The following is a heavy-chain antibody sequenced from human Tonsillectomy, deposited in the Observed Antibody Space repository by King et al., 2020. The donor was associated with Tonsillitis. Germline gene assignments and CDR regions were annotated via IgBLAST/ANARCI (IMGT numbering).Heavy chain of an antibody. Sequence: QLVQSGSELKKPGASVKVSCKASGYTFTSYAMNWVRQAPGQGLEWMGWINTNTGNPTYAQGFTGRFVFSLDTSVTTAYLQISSLEAEDTAVYYCERELERDCWSTRCNFLFWGEGTLVTVSS. J-gene: IGHJ4*02. CDR3: ERELERDCWSTRCNFLF. D-gene: IGHD2-2*01. CDR1: GYTFTSYA. V-gene: IGHV7-4-1*02. CDR2: INTNTGNP.